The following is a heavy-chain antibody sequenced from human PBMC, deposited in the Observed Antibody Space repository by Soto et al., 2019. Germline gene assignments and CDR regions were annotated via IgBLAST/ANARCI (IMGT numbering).Heavy chain of an antibody. CDR2: IIPIFGTA. V-gene: IGHV1-69*01. D-gene: IGHD1-26*01. J-gene: IGHJ6*02. Sequence: QVQLVQSGAEVKKPGSSVKVSCKASGGTFSSYAISWVRQAPGQGLEWMGGIIPIFGTANYAQKFQGRVTITADESTSTAYMELSSLRSEDTAVYYCARGAAVGRELLRPPDLYYYYGMDVWGQGTTVTVSS. CDR3: ARGAAVGRELLRPPDLYYYYGMDV. CDR1: GGTFSSYA.